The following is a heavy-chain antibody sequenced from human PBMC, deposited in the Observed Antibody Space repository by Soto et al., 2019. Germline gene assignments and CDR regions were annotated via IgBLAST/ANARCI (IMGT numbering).Heavy chain of an antibody. CDR1: GVMSRSYG. Sequence: GEDRRDWCGGSGVMSRSYGLLVFRLAPGKGLEWVAVIWYDGSNKYYADSVKGRFTISRDNSKNTLYLQMNSLRAEDTAVYYCAIDGLFLFLLHAYHRDQIYF. J-gene: IGHJ1*01. V-gene: IGHV3-33*01. CDR3: AIDGLFLFLLHAYHRDQIYF. D-gene: IGHD3-22*01. CDR2: IWYDGSNK.